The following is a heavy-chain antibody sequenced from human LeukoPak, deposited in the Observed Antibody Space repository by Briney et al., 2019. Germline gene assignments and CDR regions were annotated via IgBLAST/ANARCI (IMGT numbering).Heavy chain of an antibody. CDR3: ARGLSGALNPDPPDY. Sequence: PSETLSLTCTVSGGSISSYYWSWIRQPPGKGLEWIGYIYYSGSTNYNPPLKSRVTISVDTSKNQFSLKLSSVTAADTAVYYCARGLSGALNPDPPDYWGQGTLVTVSS. CDR2: IYYSGST. J-gene: IGHJ4*02. V-gene: IGHV4-59*01. CDR1: GGSISSYY. D-gene: IGHD1-26*01.